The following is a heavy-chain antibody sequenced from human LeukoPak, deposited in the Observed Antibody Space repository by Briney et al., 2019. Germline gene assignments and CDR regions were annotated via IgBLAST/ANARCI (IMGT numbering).Heavy chain of an antibody. CDR2: ISSSGSTI. V-gene: IGHV3-48*04. Sequence: GGSLRLSCAASGFTFSSYSMNWVRQAPGKGLEWVSYISSSGSTIYYADSVKGRFTISRDNAKNSLYLQMNSLRAEDTAVYYCARQSSCSGGSCYYSFDYWGQGTLVTVSS. CDR3: ARQSSCSGGSCYYSFDY. CDR1: GFTFSSYS. D-gene: IGHD2-15*01. J-gene: IGHJ4*02.